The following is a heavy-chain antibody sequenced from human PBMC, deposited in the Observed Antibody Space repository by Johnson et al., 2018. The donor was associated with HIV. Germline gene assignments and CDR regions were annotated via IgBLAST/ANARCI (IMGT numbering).Heavy chain of an antibody. V-gene: IGHV3-33*01. CDR1: GFTFSSYG. CDR3: AREDTVTKGSAFDI. Sequence: QVQLVESGGGVVQPGRSLRLSCAASGFTFSSYGMHWVRQAPGKGLEWVAVIWYDGSKKYYANSVKGRFTISRDNSKNTLYLQMGSLRAEDMGAYYCAREDTVTKGSAFDIWGQGTMVTVSS. J-gene: IGHJ3*02. D-gene: IGHD4-17*01. CDR2: IWYDGSKK.